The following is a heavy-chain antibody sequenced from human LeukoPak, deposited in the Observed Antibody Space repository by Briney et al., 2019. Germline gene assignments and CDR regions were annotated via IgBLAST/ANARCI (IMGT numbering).Heavy chain of an antibody. CDR3: ARERTPGSGYGVDY. Sequence: ASVKVSCKASGYTFTANYIHRVRQAPGQGLEWMGWIIPNSGGTKYAQKFQGRVTMTGDRSISTAYMELSRLRSDDTAVYYCARERTPGSGYGVDYWGQGTVVTVSS. J-gene: IGHJ4*02. V-gene: IGHV1-2*02. CDR2: IIPNSGGT. CDR1: GYTFTANY. D-gene: IGHD6-25*01.